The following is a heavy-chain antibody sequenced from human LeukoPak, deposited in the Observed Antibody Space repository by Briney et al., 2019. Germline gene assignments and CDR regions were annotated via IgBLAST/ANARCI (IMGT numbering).Heavy chain of an antibody. Sequence: GASVKVSCKASGGTFSSYAISWVRQAPGQGLEWMGRIIPILGIANYAQKFQGRVTITADKSTSTAYMELSSLRSEDTAVYYCARDQGPYSSGWYTFDYWGQGTLVTVSS. CDR2: IIPILGIA. CDR1: GGTFSSYA. CDR3: ARDQGPYSSGWYTFDY. J-gene: IGHJ4*02. D-gene: IGHD6-19*01. V-gene: IGHV1-69*04.